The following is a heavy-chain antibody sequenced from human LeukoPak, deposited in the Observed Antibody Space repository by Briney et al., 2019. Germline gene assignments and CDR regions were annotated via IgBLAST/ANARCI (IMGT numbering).Heavy chain of an antibody. J-gene: IGHJ4*02. CDR2: TYYSGST. CDR1: GGSISRYY. D-gene: IGHD3/OR15-3a*01. V-gene: IGHV4-59*08. Sequence: SETLSLTCTTSGGSISRYYWSWIRQPPGKGLEWIGYTYYSGSTNYNPSLKSRVTISVDTSKNQFSLKLTSVTAADTAVYYCMKHYMHVAGAGLVYYDYWGQGTLVTVSS. CDR3: MKHYMHVAGAGLVYYDY.